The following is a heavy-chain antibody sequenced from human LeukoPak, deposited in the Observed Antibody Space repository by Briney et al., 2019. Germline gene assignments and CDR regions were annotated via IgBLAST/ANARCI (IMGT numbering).Heavy chain of an antibody. J-gene: IGHJ4*02. Sequence: PGRSLRLSCAASGFTFSSYGMHWVRQAPGKGLEWVAVIWYDGSNKYYADSAKGRFTISRDNSKNTLYLQMNSLTAEDTALYYCARGRIYFDYWGQGTLVTVSS. V-gene: IGHV3-33*01. CDR2: IWYDGSNK. CDR1: GFTFSSYG. CDR3: ARGRIYFDY.